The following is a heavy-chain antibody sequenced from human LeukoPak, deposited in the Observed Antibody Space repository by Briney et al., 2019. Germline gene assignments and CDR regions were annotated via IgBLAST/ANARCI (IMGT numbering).Heavy chain of an antibody. J-gene: IGHJ3*02. CDR1: GFTFDDYA. V-gene: IGHV3-9*01. CDR3: AKSLSYYYDSSGGGAFDI. CDR2: ISWNSGSI. D-gene: IGHD3-22*01. Sequence: PGRSLRLSCAASGFTFDDYAMHWVRQAPGKGLEWVSGISWNSGSIGYADSVKGRFTISRDNAKNALYLQMKSLRAEDTALYYCAKSLSYYYDSSGGGAFDIWGQGTMVTVSS.